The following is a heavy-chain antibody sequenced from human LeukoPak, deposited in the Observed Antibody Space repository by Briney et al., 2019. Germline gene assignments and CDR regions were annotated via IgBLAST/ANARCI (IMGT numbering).Heavy chain of an antibody. J-gene: IGHJ5*02. CDR3: ARVQSRLSWFDP. Sequence: SETLSLTCTVSGYSISSGYYWGWIRQPPGKGLEWIGSFYDSGNTYYNPSLKSRVTISVDTSKNQFSLKVRSVTAADTAVYYCARVQSRLSWFDPWGQGTLVTVSS. V-gene: IGHV4-38-2*02. CDR1: GYSISSGYY. CDR2: FYDSGNT.